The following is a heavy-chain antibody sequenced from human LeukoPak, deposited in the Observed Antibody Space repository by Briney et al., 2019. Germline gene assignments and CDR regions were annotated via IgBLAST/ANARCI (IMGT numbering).Heavy chain of an antibody. CDR3: ARDQEGFDY. CDR2: IYPRDGST. Sequence: ASVKASCKASGYTFTSNYIHWVRQAPGQGLEWMGMIYPRDGSTSYAQKFQGRVTVTWDTSTNTVHMELSGLRSEDTAVYYCARDQEGFDYWGQGTLVTVSS. V-gene: IGHV1-46*01. J-gene: IGHJ4*02. CDR1: GYTFTSNY.